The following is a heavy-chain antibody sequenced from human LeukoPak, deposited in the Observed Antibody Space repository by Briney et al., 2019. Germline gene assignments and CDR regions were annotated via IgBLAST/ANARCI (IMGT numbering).Heavy chain of an antibody. CDR3: GRFVVVQMNHDY. V-gene: IGHV4-39*07. D-gene: IGHD2-2*01. J-gene: IGHJ4*02. CDR2: IYYSGST. Sequence: PSETLSLTCTVSGGSISSSSYYWGWIRQPPGKGLEWIGSIYYSGSTYYNPSLKSRVTISVDTSKNQFSLKLSSVTAADTAVYYCGRFVVVQMNHDYWGQGTLVTVSS. CDR1: GGSISSSSYY.